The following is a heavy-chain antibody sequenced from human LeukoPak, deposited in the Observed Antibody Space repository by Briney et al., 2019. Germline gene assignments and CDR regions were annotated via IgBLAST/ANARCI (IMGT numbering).Heavy chain of an antibody. CDR2: IFITGKT. CDR3: ARSPAGNSFDV. CDR1: GDSISGYY. D-gene: IGHD2/OR15-2a*01. Sequence: SETLSLTCSVTGDSISGYYWSWIRQPAGKGLEWIGRIFITGKTTYNPSLESRVTISVDKSKNQFSLKLNSVSATDTAVYYGARSPAGNSFDVWGQGTVVIVSS. J-gene: IGHJ3*01. V-gene: IGHV4-4*07.